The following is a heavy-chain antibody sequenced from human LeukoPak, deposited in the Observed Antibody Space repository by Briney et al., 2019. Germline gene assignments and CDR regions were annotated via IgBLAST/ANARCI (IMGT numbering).Heavy chain of an antibody. V-gene: IGHV3-15*01. Sequence: GGSLRLSCAASGFTFSDAWMSWVRQSPGKGLEWVGRIKSKAAGATTDYATPVKGRFSISRDDSKNTLYLQMNSLKPEDTAVYYCSTDYLGHYWGQGTVVTVSS. D-gene: IGHD2/OR15-2a*01. J-gene: IGHJ4*02. CDR1: GFTFSDAW. CDR3: STDYLGHY. CDR2: IKSKAAGATT.